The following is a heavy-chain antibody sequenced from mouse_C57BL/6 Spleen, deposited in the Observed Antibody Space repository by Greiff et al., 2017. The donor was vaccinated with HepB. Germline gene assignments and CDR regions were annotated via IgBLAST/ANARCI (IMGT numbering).Heavy chain of an antibody. CDR1: GYTFTSYW. V-gene: IGHV1-55*01. J-gene: IGHJ4*01. D-gene: IGHD2-2*01. CDR3: ARRPYGYDKYYYAMDY. Sequence: VQLQQSGAELVKPGASVKMSCKASGYTFTSYWITWVKQRPGQGLEWIGDIYPGSGSTNYNEKFKSKATLTVDTSSSTAYMQLSSLTSEDSAVYYCARRPYGYDKYYYAMDYWGQGTSVTVSS. CDR2: IYPGSGST.